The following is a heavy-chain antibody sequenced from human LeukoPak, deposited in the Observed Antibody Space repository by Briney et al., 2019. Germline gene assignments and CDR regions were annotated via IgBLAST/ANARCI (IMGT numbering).Heavy chain of an antibody. V-gene: IGHV1-2*02. Sequence: ASVNVSSNCSGYTFSCYYMHRVRQPHGQGLELMGLINPNSGDTNSAQKFQGRVTMSRDTSMSTAYMELSRRRSDDTAMYYCARDTRYCTNGVCYAYYLDYRGQGALVTVSS. D-gene: IGHD2-8*01. CDR1: GYTFSCYY. CDR2: INPNSGDT. J-gene: IGHJ4*02. CDR3: ARDTRYCTNGVCYAYYLDY.